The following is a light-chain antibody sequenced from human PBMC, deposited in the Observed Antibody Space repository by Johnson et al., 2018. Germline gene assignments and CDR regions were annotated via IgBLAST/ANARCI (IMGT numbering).Light chain of an antibody. CDR3: GTWYSSLSAGNV. Sequence: QSVLTQPPSVSAAPGQKVTISCSGSSSNIGNNYVSWYQQLPGTAPKLLIYDNNKRPSGIPDRFSGSKSGTSATLVITGLQTGDEADYYCGTWYSSLSAGNVFGTGTKVTVL. J-gene: IGLJ1*01. V-gene: IGLV1-51*01. CDR2: DNN. CDR1: SSNIGNNY.